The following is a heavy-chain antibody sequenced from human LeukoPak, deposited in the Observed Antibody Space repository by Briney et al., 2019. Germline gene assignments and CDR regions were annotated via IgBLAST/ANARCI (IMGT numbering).Heavy chain of an antibody. D-gene: IGHD6-13*01. CDR1: GFTFSSYA. V-gene: IGHV3-23*01. CDR3: AKCDSSSWYWLPDY. Sequence: GGALILACAASGFTFSSYAMRSVRQAPGKGLEMVSAISGSGGSTYDADSVKGRFTSSRDNSKNTLYVQMNSLRAEDTAVYYCAKCDSSSWYWLPDYWGQGTLVTISS. J-gene: IGHJ4*02. CDR2: ISGSGGST.